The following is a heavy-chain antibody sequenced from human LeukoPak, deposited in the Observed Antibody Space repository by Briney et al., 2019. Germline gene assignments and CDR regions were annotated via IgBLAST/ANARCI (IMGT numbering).Heavy chain of an antibody. CDR1: GFTFGSYS. V-gene: IGHV3-48*01. CDR3: ARVDGTTATTSRLEY. D-gene: IGHD4-11*01. J-gene: IGHJ4*02. Sequence: GGSLSLSCAASGFTFGSYSMNWVRQAPGKGLEWVSYISSSSRTIYYADSLKGRFTISRDNAKNSLYLQMNSLRAEDTAVYYCARVDGTTATTSRLEYWGQGTLVTVSS. CDR2: ISSSSRTI.